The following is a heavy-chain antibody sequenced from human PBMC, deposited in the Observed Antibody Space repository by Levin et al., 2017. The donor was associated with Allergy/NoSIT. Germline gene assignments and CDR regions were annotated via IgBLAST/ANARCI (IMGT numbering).Heavy chain of an antibody. D-gene: IGHD2-8*01. Sequence: PGGSLRLSCAASGFTFTSYGIHWVRQAPGKGLEWVAVIWYDGSNKYYADSVKGRFTISRDNSKNMVFLLMNSLRAEDTAVYYCARDRVPYAISRGGFDYWGQGTLVTVSS. CDR3: ARDRVPYAISRGGFDY. CDR1: GFTFTSYG. J-gene: IGHJ4*02. CDR2: IWYDGSNK. V-gene: IGHV3-33*01.